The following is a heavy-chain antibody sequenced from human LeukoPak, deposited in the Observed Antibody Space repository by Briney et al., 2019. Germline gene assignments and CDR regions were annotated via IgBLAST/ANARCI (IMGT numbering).Heavy chain of an antibody. CDR3: ASDYYDSSGSVNDI. CDR2: IYYSGST. CDR1: GGSISSSSYY. D-gene: IGHD3-22*01. J-gene: IGHJ3*02. V-gene: IGHV4-39*01. Sequence: PSETLSLTCTVSGGSISSSSYYWGWIRQPPGKGLEWIGSIYYSGSTYYNPSLKSRVTISVGTSKNQFSLKLSSVTAADTAVYYCASDYYDSSGSVNDIWGQGTMVTVSS.